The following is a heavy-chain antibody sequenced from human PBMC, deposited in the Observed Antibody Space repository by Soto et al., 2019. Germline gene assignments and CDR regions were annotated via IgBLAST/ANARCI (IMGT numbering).Heavy chain of an antibody. J-gene: IGHJ5*02. Sequence: EMQLVESGGGLVQPGASLRLSCAASGFMFNRYSMNWVRQAPGKGLEWVAYISSSGANVYYANSVRGRLTISRDNSKNTLYLQMNSLREGDTGVYYCARARRSSSWTTNSWGQGTLVTVSS. CDR3: ARARRSSSWTTNS. D-gene: IGHD2-8*01. CDR1: GFMFNRYS. V-gene: IGHV3-48*02. CDR2: ISSSGANV.